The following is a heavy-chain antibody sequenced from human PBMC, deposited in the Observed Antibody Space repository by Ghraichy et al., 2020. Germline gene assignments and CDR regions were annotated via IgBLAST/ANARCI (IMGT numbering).Heavy chain of an antibody. CDR1: GDSVSSNSVA. J-gene: IGHJ5*02. CDR2: TYYRSKWYN. D-gene: IGHD2-8*02. V-gene: IGHV6-1*01. Sequence: SQTLSLTCAISGDSVSSNSVAWNWIRQSPSRGPEWLGRTYYRSKWYNDYAVSVKSRTTITPDTSKNQFSLQLNSVTPEDTAVYYCVRELTGGNWFGPWGQGTLVTVSS. CDR3: VRELTGGNWFGP.